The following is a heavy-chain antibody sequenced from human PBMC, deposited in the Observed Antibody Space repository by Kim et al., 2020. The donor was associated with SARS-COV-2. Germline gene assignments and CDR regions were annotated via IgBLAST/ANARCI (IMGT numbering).Heavy chain of an antibody. CDR3: ARHVIAEHFDY. CDR2: IFYSGST. V-gene: IGHV4-39*01. J-gene: IGHJ4*01. CDR1: GGSISGSTSY. Sequence: SETLSLTCTVSGGSISGSTSYWGWIRQPPGKGLEWIGSIFYSGSTYYNPSLRSRVTITVHTSTTQFSLKLNSMTAADTAVYYCARHVIAEHFDYWGQGT. D-gene: IGHD6-13*01.